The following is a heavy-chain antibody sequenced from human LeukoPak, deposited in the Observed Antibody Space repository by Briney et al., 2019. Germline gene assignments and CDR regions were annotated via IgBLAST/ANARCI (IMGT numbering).Heavy chain of an antibody. D-gene: IGHD3-10*01. CDR1: GGSISSYY. J-gene: IGHJ3*02. Sequence: KASETLSLTCTVSGGSISSYYWSWIRQPPGKGLEWIGYIYYSGSTNYNPSLKSRVTISVDTSKSQFSLKLSSVTAADTAVYYCARIPVLLWFGELGGGAFDIWGQGTMVTVSS. V-gene: IGHV4-59*01. CDR2: IYYSGST. CDR3: ARIPVLLWFGELGGGAFDI.